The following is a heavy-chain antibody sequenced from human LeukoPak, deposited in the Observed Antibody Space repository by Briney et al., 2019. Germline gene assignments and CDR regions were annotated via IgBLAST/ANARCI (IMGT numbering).Heavy chain of an antibody. V-gene: IGHV3-7*01. CDR2: IKQDGSEK. J-gene: IGHJ6*04. Sequence: PGGSLRLPCAASGFTFSTYWMSWVRQAPEKGLEWVANIKQDGSEKYYVDSVKGRFTISRDNAKNSLSLQMNSLRAEDTAVYYCARRAANYDFWSGYNVWGKGTTVTVSS. D-gene: IGHD3-3*01. CDR3: ARRAANYDFWSGYNV. CDR1: GFTFSTYW.